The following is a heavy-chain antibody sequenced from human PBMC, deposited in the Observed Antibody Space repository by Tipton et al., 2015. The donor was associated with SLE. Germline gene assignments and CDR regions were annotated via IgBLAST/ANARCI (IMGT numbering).Heavy chain of an antibody. V-gene: IGHV3-21*01. CDR1: GFTFSSYT. Sequence: SLRLSCAASGFTFSSYTMNWVRQAPGKGLEWVSSISSSSTYIYYADSLKGRFTISRDNAKNSLYLQMNSLRAEDTAVYYCARLRLRGNWFDPWGQGTLVTVSS. CDR2: ISSSSTYI. D-gene: IGHD4-17*01. CDR3: ARLRLRGNWFDP. J-gene: IGHJ5*02.